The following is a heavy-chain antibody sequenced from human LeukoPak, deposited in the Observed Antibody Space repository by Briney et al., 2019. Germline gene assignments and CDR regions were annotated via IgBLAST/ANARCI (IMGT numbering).Heavy chain of an antibody. J-gene: IGHJ4*02. Sequence: PGGSLSLSCAASGFTFSGYSMNWVRQAPGKGLEWVSSISSSSSYIYYGDSVKGRFTISRDDAKNSLYLQLNSLRAEDTAVYYCASGSIVAYYFDYWGQGILVTASS. CDR2: ISSSSSYI. CDR3: ASGSIVAYYFDY. D-gene: IGHD6-13*01. CDR1: GFTFSGYS. V-gene: IGHV3-21*01.